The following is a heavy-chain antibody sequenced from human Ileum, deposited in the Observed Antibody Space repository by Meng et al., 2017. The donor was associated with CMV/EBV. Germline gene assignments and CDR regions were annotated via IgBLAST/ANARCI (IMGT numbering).Heavy chain of an antibody. CDR1: GFTFTSSA. D-gene: IGHD3-3*01. V-gene: IGHV1-58*01. Sequence: SVKVSCKASGFTFTSSAVQWVRQARGQRLEWIGWIVVGSGNTNYAQKLQERVTINRDMPTSTAYMEVSSLRSEDTAVYYWEAVDPSITIVGVVIPEYGMDVWDEGTTVTVSS. CDR2: IVVGSGNT. CDR3: EAVDPSITIVGVVIPEYGMDV. J-gene: IGHJ6*04.